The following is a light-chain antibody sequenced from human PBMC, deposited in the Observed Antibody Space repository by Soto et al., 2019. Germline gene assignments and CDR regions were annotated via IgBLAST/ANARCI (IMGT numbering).Light chain of an antibody. Sequence: EIVLTHSPGTLSLSPWERATLSCRASQSVSSNYLGWYQQKPGQAPRLLIYGASTRATGIPARFSGGGSGTEFTLTISSLQSADFAVYYCQQYNEWPLTCGGGTKGDIK. V-gene: IGKV3-15*01. CDR3: QQYNEWPLT. CDR2: GAS. J-gene: IGKJ4*01. CDR1: QSVSSN.